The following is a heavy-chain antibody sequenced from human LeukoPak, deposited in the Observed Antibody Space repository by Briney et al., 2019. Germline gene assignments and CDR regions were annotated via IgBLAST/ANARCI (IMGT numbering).Heavy chain of an antibody. Sequence: SVKVSCKASGGTFSSYAISWVRQAPGQGLEWMGGIIPIFGTANYAQKFQGRVTITADESTSTAYMELSSLRSEDTAVYYCARDGGRIVRGVIKGYYYGMDVWGQGTTVTVSS. CDR3: ARDGGRIVRGVIKGYYYGMDV. D-gene: IGHD3-10*01. CDR2: IIPIFGTA. V-gene: IGHV1-69*13. J-gene: IGHJ6*02. CDR1: GGTFSSYA.